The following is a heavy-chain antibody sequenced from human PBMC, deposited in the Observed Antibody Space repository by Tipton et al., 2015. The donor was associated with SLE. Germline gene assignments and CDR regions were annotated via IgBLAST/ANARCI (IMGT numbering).Heavy chain of an antibody. V-gene: IGHV4-34*01. D-gene: IGHD3-10*01. J-gene: IGHJ5*02. CDR1: GGSFSGYY. Sequence: TLSLTCAVYGGSFSGYYWSWIRQPPGRGLEWIGEINHSGRTNYKSSLKSRVTISVDTSKNQFSLKLSSVTAADTAVYYCASRRDGRGTWFDPWGQGTLVTVSS. CDR3: ASRRDGRGTWFDP. CDR2: INHSGRT.